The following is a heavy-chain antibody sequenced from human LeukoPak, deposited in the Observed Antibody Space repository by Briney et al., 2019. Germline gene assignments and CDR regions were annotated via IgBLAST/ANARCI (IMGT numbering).Heavy chain of an antibody. J-gene: IGHJ6*02. CDR1: GFTFSSYG. V-gene: IGHV3-30*18. Sequence: QPGRSLRLSCAASGFTFSSYGMHWVRQAPGKGLEWVAVISYDGSNKYYADSVKGRFTISRDNSKNTLYLQMNSLRAEDTAVYYCAKDRAGHYYYYYGMDVWGQGTTVTVSS. CDR2: ISYDGSNK. D-gene: IGHD6-19*01. CDR3: AKDRAGHYYYYYGMDV.